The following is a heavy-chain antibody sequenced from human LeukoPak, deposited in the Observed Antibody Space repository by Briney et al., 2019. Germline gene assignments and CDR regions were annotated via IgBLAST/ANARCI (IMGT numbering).Heavy chain of an antibody. J-gene: IGHJ4*02. CDR3: ARGSHSGDYDRLDY. V-gene: IGHV4-4*07. Sequence: SGTLSLTCAVSSYSITSGYYWGWIRQPAGKGLEWIGRIYTSGSTNYNPSLKSRVTMSVDMSKNQFSLKLSSVTAADTAVYYCARGSHSGDYDRLDYWGQGTLVTVSS. CDR1: SYSITSGYY. D-gene: IGHD3-22*01. CDR2: IYTSGST.